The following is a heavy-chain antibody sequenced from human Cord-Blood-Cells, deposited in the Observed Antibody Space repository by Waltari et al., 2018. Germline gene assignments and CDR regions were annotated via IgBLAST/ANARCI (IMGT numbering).Heavy chain of an antibody. Sequence: QVQLVESGGGVVQPGRSLRLSCAASGFTFSSYGMHWVRQAPGKGLEWVAVRSYDGSNKYYADSVKGRFTISRDNSKNTLYLQMNSLRAEDTAVYYCAKVLESAARGAFDIWGQGTMVTVSS. V-gene: IGHV3-30*18. CDR2: RSYDGSNK. CDR3: AKVLESAARGAFDI. D-gene: IGHD6-6*01. J-gene: IGHJ3*02. CDR1: GFTFSSYG.